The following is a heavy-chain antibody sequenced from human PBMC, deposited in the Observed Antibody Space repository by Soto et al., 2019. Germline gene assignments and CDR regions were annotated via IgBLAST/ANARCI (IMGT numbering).Heavy chain of an antibody. V-gene: IGHV4-39*01. D-gene: IGHD6-13*01. Sequence: SETLSLTCTVSGGSISSSSYYWGWIRQPPGKGLEWIGSIYYSGSTYYNPSLKSRVTISVDTSKNQFSLKLSSVTAADTAVYYCAKVPGQQFDNEYYYYCYMDVWGKGTTVTVSS. CDR3: AKVPGQQFDNEYYYYCYMDV. CDR1: GGSISSSSYY. CDR2: IYYSGST. J-gene: IGHJ6*03.